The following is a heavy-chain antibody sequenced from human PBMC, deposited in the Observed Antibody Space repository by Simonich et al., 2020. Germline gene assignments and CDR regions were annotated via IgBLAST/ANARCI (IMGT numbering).Heavy chain of an antibody. CDR3: ARHLQLGPFDY. CDR2: INHSGST. CDR1: GGSFSGYY. J-gene: IGHJ4*02. V-gene: IGHV4-34*01. D-gene: IGHD1-1*01. Sequence: QVQLQQWGAGLLKPSETLSLTCAVYGGSFSGYYWSWIRQPPGKGLEWIGEINHSGSTNYNTSLRSRVTISVDTSKNQFSLKLSSVTAADTAAYYCARHLQLGPFDYWGQGTLVTVSS.